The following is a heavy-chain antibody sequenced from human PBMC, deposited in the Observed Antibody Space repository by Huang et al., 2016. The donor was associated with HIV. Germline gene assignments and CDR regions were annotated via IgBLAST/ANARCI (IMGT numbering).Heavy chain of an antibody. J-gene: IGHJ5*02. Sequence: VQLVETGGGLIQPGGSLRLSCAASGFTVSSNYMSWVRQAPGKRLGWVSVIYSVGSTYYADSVKGRFAISRDNSKNTLDLQMNSLRAEDTAVYYCARGMVRGVTLNWFDPWGQRTLVTVSS. CDR3: ARGMVRGVTLNWFDP. V-gene: IGHV3-53*02. CDR1: GFTVSSNY. CDR2: IYSVGST. D-gene: IGHD3-10*01.